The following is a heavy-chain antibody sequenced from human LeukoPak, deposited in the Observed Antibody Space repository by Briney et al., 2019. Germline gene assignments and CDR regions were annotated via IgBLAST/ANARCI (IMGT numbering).Heavy chain of an antibody. CDR2: ISSSGSNI. D-gene: IGHD2-2*01. Sequence: GGSLRLSRAASGFTFSDYYMSWIRPAPGKGRGWVSYISSSGSNIYSAASVKGRFTISRDNAKTSLYLQMNSRRAEDTAVYYCAREPRSGVVVPNWFDPWGQGTLVTVSS. J-gene: IGHJ5*02. V-gene: IGHV3-11*01. CDR3: AREPRSGVVVPNWFDP. CDR1: GFTFSDYY.